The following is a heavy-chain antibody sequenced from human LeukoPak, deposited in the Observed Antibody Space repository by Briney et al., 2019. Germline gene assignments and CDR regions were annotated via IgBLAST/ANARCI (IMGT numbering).Heavy chain of an antibody. CDR1: GFTFSSYG. V-gene: IGHV3-30*18. J-gene: IGHJ6*02. Sequence: GGSLRLSCAASGFTFSSYGMHWGRQAPGKGLEWVAVISYDGSNKYYADSVKGRFTISRDNSKNTLYLQMNSLRAEDTAVYYCAKANGGGHYYYYGMDVWGQGTTVTVSS. CDR3: AKANGGGHYYYYGMDV. CDR2: ISYDGSNK. D-gene: IGHD3-16*01.